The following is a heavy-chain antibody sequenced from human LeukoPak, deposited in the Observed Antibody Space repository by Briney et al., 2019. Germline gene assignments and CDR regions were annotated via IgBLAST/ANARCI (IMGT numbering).Heavy chain of an antibody. Sequence: SETLCLTCTVSGGSISSFYWSWIRQPPGKGLEWIGYIYYSGSTNYNPSFKSRVTISVDTSKNQFSLKLSSVTAADTAVYYCARLGWLQNYYYYYGMDVWGQGTTVTVSS. J-gene: IGHJ6*02. CDR2: IYYSGST. D-gene: IGHD5-24*01. CDR1: GGSISSFY. V-gene: IGHV4-59*01. CDR3: ARLGWLQNYYYYYGMDV.